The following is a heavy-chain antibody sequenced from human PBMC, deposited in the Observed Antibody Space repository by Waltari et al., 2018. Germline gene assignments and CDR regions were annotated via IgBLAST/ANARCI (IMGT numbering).Heavy chain of an antibody. CDR2: ISYDGSNK. Sequence: QVQLVASGGGVVQPGRSLRLSCAASGFTFSSYAMHWVRQAPGKGLEWVAVISYDGSNKYYADSVKGRFTISRDNSKNTLYLQMNSLRAEDTAVYYCARRKQLVPDYWGQGTLVTVSS. CDR3: ARRKQLVPDY. J-gene: IGHJ4*02. CDR1: GFTFSSYA. D-gene: IGHD6-13*01. V-gene: IGHV3-30-3*01.